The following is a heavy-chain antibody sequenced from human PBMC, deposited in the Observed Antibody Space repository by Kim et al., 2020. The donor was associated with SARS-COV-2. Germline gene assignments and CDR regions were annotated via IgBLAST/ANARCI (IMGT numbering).Heavy chain of an antibody. D-gene: IGHD6-13*01. CDR3: AFSIAAAGTEPNDAFDI. V-gene: IGHV3-21*01. Sequence: GGSLRLSCAASGFTFSSYSMNWVRQAPGKGLEWVSSISSSSSYIYYADSVKGRFTISRDNAKNSLYLQMNSLRAEDTGVYYCAFSIAAAGTEPNDAFDIWGQGTMVTVSS. CDR1: GFTFSSYS. CDR2: ISSSSSYI. J-gene: IGHJ3*02.